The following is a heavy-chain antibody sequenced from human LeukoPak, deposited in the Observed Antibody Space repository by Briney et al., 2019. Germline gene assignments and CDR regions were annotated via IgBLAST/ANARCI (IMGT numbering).Heavy chain of an antibody. CDR3: AQTPAAGLFDY. V-gene: IGHV4-39*01. D-gene: IGHD6-13*01. CDR1: GAFIDTTSYY. CDR2: IYYSGDT. J-gene: IGHJ4*02. Sequence: SETLSLTCAVSGAFIDTTSYYCGWIRQPPGKGLEWIGSIYYSGDTHYNPSLKSRVTISADTSKNQFSLKLSSVTAADTAVYYCAQTPAAGLFDYWGQGTLVTVSS.